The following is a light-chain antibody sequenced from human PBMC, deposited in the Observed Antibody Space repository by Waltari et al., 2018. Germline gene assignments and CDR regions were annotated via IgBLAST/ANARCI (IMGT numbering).Light chain of an antibody. CDR1: QGVRTY. CDR3: QQFNNYPSA. Sequence: IQLTQSPSSLSASVGDRDTITCRASQGVRTYLAWYQHKPGRAPKLLISAASTLQSGVPSSCSASGYGTDFCLTINSLQPQDFATYYCQQFNNYPSAFGQGTRLEI. V-gene: IGKV1-9*01. CDR2: AAS. J-gene: IGKJ5*01.